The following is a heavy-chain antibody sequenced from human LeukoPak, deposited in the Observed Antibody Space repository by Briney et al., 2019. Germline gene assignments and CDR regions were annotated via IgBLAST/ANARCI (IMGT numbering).Heavy chain of an antibody. CDR1: GGSFSGYY. CDR2: INHSGST. CDR3: ARGVEMPTQSSATDV. J-gene: IGHJ6*02. Sequence: SETLSLTCAVYGGSFSGYYWSWIRQPPGKGLEWMGEINHSGSTNDSPSLKSRVTISVDTSKNQFSLTLSSVTAADTAVYYCARGVEMPTQSSATDVWGQGTTVTVSS. V-gene: IGHV4-34*01. D-gene: IGHD5-24*01.